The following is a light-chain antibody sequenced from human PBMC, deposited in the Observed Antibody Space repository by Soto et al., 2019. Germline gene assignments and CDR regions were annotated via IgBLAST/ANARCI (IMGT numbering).Light chain of an antibody. CDR3: QQSYNYPST. CDR1: QDVSNY. V-gene: IGKV1-8*01. Sequence: ALRMTQSPSSFSASTGDRVTITCRASQDVSNYLAWYQQKPGKAPELLIYAASTLQTGVPSRFSGSGSGTDFTLTISCLQSEDFATYYCQQSYNYPSTFGQGTKVEI. J-gene: IGKJ1*01. CDR2: AAS.